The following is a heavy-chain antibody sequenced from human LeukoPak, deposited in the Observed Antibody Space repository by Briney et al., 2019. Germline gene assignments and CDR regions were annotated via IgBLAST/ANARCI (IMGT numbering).Heavy chain of an antibody. D-gene: IGHD3-22*01. J-gene: IGHJ4*02. Sequence: SETLSLTCTVSGGSISSYYWSWIRQPPAKGLEGIGDIYYSGSTNYNPSLQSRVTISVDTSKNQFSLKLSSVTAADTAVYYCAGGMKSDSSGYYHLVFDYWGQGTLVTVSS. CDR2: IYYSGST. V-gene: IGHV4-59*01. CDR1: GGSISSYY. CDR3: AGGMKSDSSGYYHLVFDY.